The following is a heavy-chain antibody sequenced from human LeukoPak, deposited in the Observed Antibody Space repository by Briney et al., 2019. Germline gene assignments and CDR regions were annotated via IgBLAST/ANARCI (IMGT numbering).Heavy chain of an antibody. CDR1: GGSISSSSYY. CDR3: ARIPVVDDAFDI. V-gene: IGHV4-39*01. J-gene: IGHJ3*02. D-gene: IGHD4-23*01. Sequence: PSETLSLTCSVSGGSISSSSYYWGWIRQPPGKGLEWIGSIYYSGSTYYNPSLKSRVTISVDTSKSQFSLKLSSVTAAATAVYYCARIPVVDDAFDIWGQGTMVTVSS. CDR2: IYYSGST.